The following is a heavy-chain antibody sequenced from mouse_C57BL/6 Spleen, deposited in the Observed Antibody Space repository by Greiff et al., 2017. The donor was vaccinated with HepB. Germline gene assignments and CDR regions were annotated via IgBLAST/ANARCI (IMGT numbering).Heavy chain of an antibody. CDR1: GFTFSSYA. CDR3: AREGYPYYFDY. V-gene: IGHV5-4*01. D-gene: IGHD2-2*01. CDR2: ISDGGSYT. J-gene: IGHJ2*01. Sequence: EVKLVESGGGLVKPGGSLKLSCAASGFTFSSYAMSWVRQTPEKRLEWVATISDGGSYTYYPDNVKGRFTISRDNAKNNLYLQMSHLKSEDTAMYYGAREGYPYYFDYWGQGTTLTVSS.